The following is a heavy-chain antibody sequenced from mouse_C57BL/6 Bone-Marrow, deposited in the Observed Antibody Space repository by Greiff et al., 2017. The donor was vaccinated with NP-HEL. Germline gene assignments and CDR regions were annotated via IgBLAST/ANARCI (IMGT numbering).Heavy chain of an antibody. V-gene: IGHV1-36*01. Sequence: EVKLQESGPVLVQPGPSVKISCKASGFTFTDYYMHWVQQSHGKSLEWIGLVSTYNGGSSYNQKFKGKGTLTIDTSSRLAYMELNSLTSEDSAVYYCARLGLYYWYFDVWGTGTTVTVSS. D-gene: IGHD4-1*01. J-gene: IGHJ1*03. CDR2: VSTYNGGS. CDR3: ARLGLYYWYFDV. CDR1: GFTFTDYY.